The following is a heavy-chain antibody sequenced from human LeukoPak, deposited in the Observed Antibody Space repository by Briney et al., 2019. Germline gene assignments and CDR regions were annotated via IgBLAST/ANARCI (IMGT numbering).Heavy chain of an antibody. D-gene: IGHD6-13*01. V-gene: IGHV1-8*03. J-gene: IGHJ4*02. CDR3: AIFISSAAEFDY. CDR2: MNPNSGNT. Sequence: GASVKVSCKASGYTFTSYDINWVRQATGQGLEWMGWMNPNSGNTGYAQKFQGRVTITRNTSISTAYMELSSLRSEDTAVYYCAIFISSAAEFDYWGQGTLVTVSS. CDR1: GYTFTSYD.